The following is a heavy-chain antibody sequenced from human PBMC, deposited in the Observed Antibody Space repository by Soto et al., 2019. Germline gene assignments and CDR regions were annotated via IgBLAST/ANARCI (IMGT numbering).Heavy chain of an antibody. V-gene: IGHV3-53*01. CDR2: SYSGGST. CDR1: GFTVSSNY. Sequence: PGGSLRLSCAASGFTVSSNYMSWVRQAPGKGLEWVSVSYSGGSTHHADSVKGRFTISRDNSKNTLYLQMNSLRVEDTAVYYCARDSSRADYGLDVWGQGTTVTVSS. CDR3: ARDSSRADYGLDV. J-gene: IGHJ6*02. D-gene: IGHD6-6*01.